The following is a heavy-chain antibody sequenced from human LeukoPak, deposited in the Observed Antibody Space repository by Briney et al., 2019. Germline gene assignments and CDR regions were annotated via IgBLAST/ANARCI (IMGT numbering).Heavy chain of an antibody. CDR1: GGSISSSGYY. V-gene: IGHV4-39*01. J-gene: IGHJ5*02. CDR2: NYYSGST. CDR3: ARHEYSGSYYGLSWFDP. Sequence: SETLSLTCTVSGGSISSSGYYWGWIRQPPGKGLEWIASNYYSGSTYYNPSLKSRVTISVDTSKNQLSLKLSSLTAADTAVYYCARHEYSGSYYGLSWFDPWGQGTLVTVSS. D-gene: IGHD1-26*01.